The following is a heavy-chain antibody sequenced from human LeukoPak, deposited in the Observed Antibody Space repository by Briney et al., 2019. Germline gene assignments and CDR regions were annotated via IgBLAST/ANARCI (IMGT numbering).Heavy chain of an antibody. D-gene: IGHD5-12*01. J-gene: IGHJ2*01. CDR1: GGSISSGDDY. Sequence: SETLSLTCVVSGGSISSGDDYWNWIRQPAGKVLQWIGRIYTSGTSSYNPALVRRVSISIDRSQTQFSLNLTSVAAAATAVYFCARDRGYRDTERNWYGDIWGWGTLVAVSS. CDR2: IYTSGTS. CDR3: ARDRGYRDTERNWYGDI. V-gene: IGHV4-61*02.